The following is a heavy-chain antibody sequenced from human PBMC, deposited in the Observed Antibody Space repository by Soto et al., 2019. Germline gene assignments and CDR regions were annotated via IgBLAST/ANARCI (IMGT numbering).Heavy chain of an antibody. V-gene: IGHV3-23*01. CDR3: ANGGLGVAYYYYYGMDV. CDR2: ISGSGGST. J-gene: IGHJ6*02. D-gene: IGHD3-3*01. CDR1: GFTFSRYA. Sequence: PGGSLRLSCAASGFTFSRYAMSWVRQAPGKGLEWVSAISGSGGSTYYADSVKGRFTISRDNSKHTLYLQMNSLRAEDTAVYYCANGGLGVAYYYYYGMDVWGQGTTVTVSS.